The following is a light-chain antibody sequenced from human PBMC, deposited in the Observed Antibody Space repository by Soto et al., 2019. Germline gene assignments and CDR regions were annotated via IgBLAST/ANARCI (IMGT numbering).Light chain of an antibody. V-gene: IGKV4-1*01. J-gene: IGKJ4*01. Sequence: DIVMTQSPHSLTVSLGERATINCQSSQSLLYNSNDKTYLAWYQQKPGQPPKLLIYWASTRASGVPDRFSGSGSGTDYTLTNSSLQAADVAIYDCQKYLTIPLTFGGGTKVEIK. CDR2: WAS. CDR3: QKYLTIPLT. CDR1: QSLLYNSNDKTY.